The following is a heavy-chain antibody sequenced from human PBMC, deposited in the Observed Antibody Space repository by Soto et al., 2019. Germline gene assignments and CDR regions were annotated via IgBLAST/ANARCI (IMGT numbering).Heavy chain of an antibody. CDR1: SASISSTSYY. CDR3: ASGTDYESSTGYYFEY. J-gene: IGHJ4*02. V-gene: IGHV4-39*02. D-gene: IGHD3-3*01. CDR2: LYYSGTT. Sequence: SETLSLTCTVSSASISSTSYYWGWIRRPPGKGLEWIGSLYYSGTTYIDPSLRSRLTISVDTSKNHFSLRLNSVTAADTAVYYCASGTDYESSTGYYFEYWGQGTLVTVSS.